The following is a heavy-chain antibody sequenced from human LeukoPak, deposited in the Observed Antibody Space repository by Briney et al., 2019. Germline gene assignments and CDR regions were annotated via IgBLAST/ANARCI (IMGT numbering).Heavy chain of an antibody. CDR1: GFTFGDYA. Sequence: GGSLRLSCTASGFTFGDYAMSWVRQAPGKGLEWVGFIRSKAYGGTTEYAASVKGRFTISRDDSKSIAYLQMNSLNTEDTAVYYCTRVNRDAFDIWGQGTMVTVSS. V-gene: IGHV3-49*04. CDR3: TRVNRDAFDI. J-gene: IGHJ3*02. CDR2: IRSKAYGGTT.